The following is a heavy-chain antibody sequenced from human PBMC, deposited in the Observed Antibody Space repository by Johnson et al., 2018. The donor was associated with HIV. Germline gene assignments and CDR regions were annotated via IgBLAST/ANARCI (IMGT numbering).Heavy chain of an antibody. J-gene: IGHJ3*02. D-gene: IGHD3-3*01. Sequence: QVHLVESGGGVVQPGRSLRLSCAASGFTFSSYAMHWVRQAPGKGLEWVAVISYDGSNKYYADSVKGRFTISRDNSKNTLYLQMNSLGAEDTAVYYCARDRRSIFGQEGAFDIWGQGTMVTVSS. CDR1: GFTFSSYA. CDR2: ISYDGSNK. CDR3: ARDRRSIFGQEGAFDI. V-gene: IGHV3-30*04.